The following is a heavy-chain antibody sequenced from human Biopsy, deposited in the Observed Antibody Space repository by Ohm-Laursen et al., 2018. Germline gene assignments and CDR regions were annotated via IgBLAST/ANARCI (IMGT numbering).Heavy chain of an antibody. V-gene: IGHV1-46*01. CDR3: ARDKTGSSVFGPYYYGMDV. J-gene: IGHJ6*02. D-gene: IGHD3-9*01. Sequence: ASVKVSCKASGYSFTKYYINWVRQTPGQGLEWVGIINPTGGTASYAGKFQGRVTLTRDTSTGTVYLELNSLISEDTALYYCARDKTGSSVFGPYYYGMDVWGQGTTVTVSS. CDR2: INPTGGTA. CDR1: GYSFTKYY.